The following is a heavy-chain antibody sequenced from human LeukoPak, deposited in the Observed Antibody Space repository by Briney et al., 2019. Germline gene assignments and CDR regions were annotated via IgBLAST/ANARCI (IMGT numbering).Heavy chain of an antibody. Sequence: SETLSLTCAVYGGSFSGYYWSWIRQPPGKGLEWIGEINHRGSTNYNPSLKSRVTISVDTSKNQFSLKLSSVTAADTAVYYCARGGYDYVWGSYRSRWFDPWGQGTLVTVSS. V-gene: IGHV4-34*01. CDR3: ARGGYDYVWGSYRSRWFDP. D-gene: IGHD3-16*02. CDR1: GGSFSGYY. CDR2: INHRGST. J-gene: IGHJ5*02.